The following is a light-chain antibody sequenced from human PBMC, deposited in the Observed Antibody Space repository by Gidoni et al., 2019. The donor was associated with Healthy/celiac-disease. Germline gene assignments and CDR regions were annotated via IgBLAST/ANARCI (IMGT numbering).Light chain of an antibody. CDR2: DVS. J-gene: IGLJ1*01. V-gene: IGLV2-14*01. Sequence: SALTQPAPVPGSPGQSITISCTGTSSDVDCYNYVTWYQQHPRKAPKLMIYDVSNRPSGVSNRFSGSKSGNTASLTISGLQAEDEADYYCSSYTSRSTRVFGTGTKVTVL. CDR3: SSYTSRSTRV. CDR1: SSDVDCYNY.